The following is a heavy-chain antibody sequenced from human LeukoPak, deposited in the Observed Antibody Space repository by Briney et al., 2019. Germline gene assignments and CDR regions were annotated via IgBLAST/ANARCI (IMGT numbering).Heavy chain of an antibody. D-gene: IGHD5-12*01. Sequence: SETLSLTCTVSGGSISSYYWSWIRQPPGKGLEWIGNIYHSGSTNYSTNYNSSLKSRVTISVDTSKKQFSLKLSSVTAADTAVCYCASVRNLVATSRPGDGDYFDYWGQGTLVIVSS. CDR3: ASVRNLVATSRPGDGDYFDY. V-gene: IGHV4-59*01. J-gene: IGHJ4*02. CDR2: IYHSGSTNYST. CDR1: GGSISSYY.